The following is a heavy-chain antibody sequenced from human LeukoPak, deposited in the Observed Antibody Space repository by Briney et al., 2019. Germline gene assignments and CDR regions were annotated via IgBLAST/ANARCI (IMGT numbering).Heavy chain of an antibody. J-gene: IGHJ6*02. CDR1: GYTLTSYY. Sequence: GASVKVSCKASGYTLTSYYMHWVRQAPGQGLEWIGIINPSGGSTSYAQKFQGRVTMTRDTSTSTVYMELRRLRSEDTAVSYCAKDQPGGRYFDWLTPMDVWGQGTTVTVSS. D-gene: IGHD3-9*01. CDR2: INPSGGST. CDR3: AKDQPGGRYFDWLTPMDV. V-gene: IGHV1-46*01.